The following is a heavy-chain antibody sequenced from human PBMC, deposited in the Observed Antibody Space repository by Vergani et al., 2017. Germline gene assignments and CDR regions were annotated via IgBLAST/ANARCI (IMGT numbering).Heavy chain of an antibody. Sequence: QVQLVQSGAEVKKPGASVKVSCKASGNTFTGYYMHWVRQAPGQGLEWMGWINPNSGSTNYAQKFQGRVTMTRDTSISTAYMELSRLRSDDTAVYNCAICVVGYSSSRYIAYYYYYGMDVWGQGTTVTVSS. CDR1: GNTFTGYY. J-gene: IGHJ6*02. D-gene: IGHD6-13*01. V-gene: IGHV1-2*02. CDR3: AICVVGYSSSRYIAYYYYYGMDV. CDR2: INPNSGST.